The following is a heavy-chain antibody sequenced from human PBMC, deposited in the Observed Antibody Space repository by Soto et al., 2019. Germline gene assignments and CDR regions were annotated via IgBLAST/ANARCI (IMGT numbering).Heavy chain of an antibody. CDR1: GASGFTFSNSW. V-gene: IGHV3-7*05. J-gene: IGHJ4*02. CDR2: INQDGSEK. Sequence: GGSLRLSCAASGASGFTFSNSWMSWVRQAPGKGPEWVANINQDGSEKWYVDSVEGRFTISRDNAKNSLYLQMNSLRVDDTALYFCARAIYSGGWYGHDYWGQGTQVTVPQ. CDR3: ARAIYSGGWYGHDY. D-gene: IGHD6-19*01.